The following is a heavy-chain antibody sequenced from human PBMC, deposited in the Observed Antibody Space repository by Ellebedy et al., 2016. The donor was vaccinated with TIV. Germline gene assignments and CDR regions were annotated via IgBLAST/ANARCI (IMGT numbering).Heavy chain of an antibody. V-gene: IGHV3-30*18. D-gene: IGHD3-16*02. Sequence: GESLKTSCAASGFIFSSYGIHWVRQAPGKGLDWVAVISYDGSNKYYADSVKGRFTISRDNSKNTLYLQMNSLRAEDTAVYYCAKVRSPYSNYNMGVWGQGTTVTVSS. CDR3: AKVRSPYSNYNMGV. CDR2: ISYDGSNK. CDR1: GFIFSSYG. J-gene: IGHJ6*02.